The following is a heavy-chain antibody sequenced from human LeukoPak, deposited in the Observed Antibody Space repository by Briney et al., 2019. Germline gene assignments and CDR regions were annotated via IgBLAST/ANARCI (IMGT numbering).Heavy chain of an antibody. CDR1: GGSISSGGFS. V-gene: IGHV4-30-2*01. J-gene: IGHJ4*02. CDR2: IYHSGST. CDR3: ARKTDITMVDGYFDY. D-gene: IGHD3-10*01. Sequence: PSETLSLTCAVSGGSISSGGFSWSWIRQPPGKGLEWIGYIYHSGSTYYNPSLKSRVTISVDRSKNQFSLELSSVSAADTAVYYCARKTDITMVDGYFDYWGQGTLVTVSS.